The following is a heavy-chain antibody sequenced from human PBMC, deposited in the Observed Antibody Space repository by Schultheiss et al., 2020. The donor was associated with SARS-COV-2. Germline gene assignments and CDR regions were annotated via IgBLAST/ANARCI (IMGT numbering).Heavy chain of an antibody. J-gene: IGHJ5*02. CDR2: IYYSGST. Sequence: SQTLSLTCTVSGGSISSGGYYWSWIRQHPGKGLEWIGYIYYSGSTYYNPSLKSRVTISVDTSKNQFSLKLSSVTAADTAVYYCARGAELGYCSSTSCVNWFDPWGQGTLVTVSS. V-gene: IGHV4-31*03. D-gene: IGHD2-2*03. CDR3: ARGAELGYCSSTSCVNWFDP. CDR1: GGSISSGGYY.